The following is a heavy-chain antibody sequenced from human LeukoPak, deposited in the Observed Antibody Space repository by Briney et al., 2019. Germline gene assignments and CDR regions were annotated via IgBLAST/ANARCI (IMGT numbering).Heavy chain of an antibody. Sequence: PETLSLTCAVYGGSFSSYYWSWIRQPPGKGLEWIGEINHSGSTNYNPSLKSRVTISVDTSKNQFSLKLSSVTAADTAVYYCARAGDKRGYSYGYFDYWGQGTLVTVSS. CDR3: ARAGDKRGYSYGYFDY. J-gene: IGHJ4*02. CDR2: INHSGST. D-gene: IGHD5-18*01. V-gene: IGHV4-34*01. CDR1: GGSFSSYY.